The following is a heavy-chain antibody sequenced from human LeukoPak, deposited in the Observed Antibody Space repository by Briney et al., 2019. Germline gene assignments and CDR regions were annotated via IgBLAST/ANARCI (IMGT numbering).Heavy chain of an antibody. J-gene: IGHJ4*02. CDR2: ISSSGSTR. CDR1: GFTSQFTLSGFE. V-gene: IGHV3-48*03. Sequence: GGSLRLSCAVSGFTSQFTLSGFEMYWVRQAPGKGLEWVSYISSSGSTRYYADSVKGRFTISRDNAKNSLYLQMNSLRAEDTAVYYCATMTVASPFDYWGQGTLVTVSS. D-gene: IGHD6-19*01. CDR3: ATMTVASPFDY.